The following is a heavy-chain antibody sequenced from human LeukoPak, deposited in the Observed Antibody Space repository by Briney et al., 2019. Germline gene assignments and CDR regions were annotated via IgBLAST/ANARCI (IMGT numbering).Heavy chain of an antibody. V-gene: IGHV1-18*04. CDR1: GYNFDRYG. J-gene: IGHJ4*02. Sequence: GASVKVSCKGSGYNFDRYGVNWVRQAPGQGLEWVGWISTYNGNTFYAQKFEGRVTMTTDTSTNTVYMDLRSLRSDDTAVYYCARDLEHCRNIICPNSAYWGQGTLVTVSS. CDR2: ISTYNGNT. D-gene: IGHD2/OR15-2a*01. CDR3: ARDLEHCRNIICPNSAY.